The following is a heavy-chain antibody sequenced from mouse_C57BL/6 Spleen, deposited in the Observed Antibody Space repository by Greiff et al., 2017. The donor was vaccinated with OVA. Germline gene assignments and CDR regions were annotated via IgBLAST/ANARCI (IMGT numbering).Heavy chain of an antibody. Sequence: QVQLQQPGAELVKPGASVKLSCKASGYTFTSYWMKWVKQRPGQGLEWIGEIDPSDSYTNYNQKFKGKATLTVDTSSSTAYMQLSSLTSEDSAVYYCARGRTGTGYWGQGTTLTVSS. J-gene: IGHJ2*01. CDR1: GYTFTSYW. CDR3: ARGRTGTGY. D-gene: IGHD4-1*01. CDR2: IDPSDSYT. V-gene: IGHV1-50*01.